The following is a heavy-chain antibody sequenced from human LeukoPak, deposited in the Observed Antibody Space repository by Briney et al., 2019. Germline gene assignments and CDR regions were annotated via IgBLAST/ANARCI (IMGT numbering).Heavy chain of an antibody. Sequence: PSETLSLTCTVSGDSISSCYWSWIRQPAEEGLEWIGRICTSGTINYNPSLKNRVTMSVDTSKNQFSLKLTSVTAADTAVYYCARDRDYSNSLDYWGQGTLVTVSS. D-gene: IGHD6-6*01. J-gene: IGHJ4*02. CDR1: GDSISSCY. V-gene: IGHV4-4*07. CDR2: ICTSGTI. CDR3: ARDRDYSNSLDY.